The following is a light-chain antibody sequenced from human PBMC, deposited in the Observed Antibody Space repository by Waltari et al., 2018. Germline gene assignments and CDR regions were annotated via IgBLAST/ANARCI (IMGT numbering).Light chain of an antibody. CDR1: QSISTY. V-gene: IGKV1-39*01. Sequence: DFQMTQSPSSLSASVGDRVTITCRASQSISTYLNWYQQKPGKAPNLLIYAASSLQSGVPSRFSGSGSGTDFTLTISSLQPEDFATYYCQQSYSPLTFGGGTKVENK. CDR2: AAS. J-gene: IGKJ4*01. CDR3: QQSYSPLT.